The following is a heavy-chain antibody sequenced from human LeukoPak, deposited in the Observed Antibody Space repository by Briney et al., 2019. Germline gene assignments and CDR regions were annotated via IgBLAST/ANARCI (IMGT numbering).Heavy chain of an antibody. J-gene: IGHJ4*02. D-gene: IGHD3-22*01. CDR2: ISSNGGST. CDR3: VKSSEAYYYDSSGYYSY. Sequence: PGGSLRLSCSASGFTFSNYAMNWVRQAPGKGLEYVSAISSNGGSTYYADSVKGRFTISRDNSKNTLYLQMSSLGAEDTAVYYCVKSSEAYYYDSSGYYSYWGQGTLVTVSS. CDR1: GFTFSNYA. V-gene: IGHV3-64D*06.